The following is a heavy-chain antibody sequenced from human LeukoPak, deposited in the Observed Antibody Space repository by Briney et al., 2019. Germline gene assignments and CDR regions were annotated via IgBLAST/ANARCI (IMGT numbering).Heavy chain of an antibody. CDR1: GFTFSSYA. CDR2: ISGSGGST. J-gene: IGHJ1*01. Sequence: QAGGSLRLSCAASGFTFSSYAMSWVRQAPGKGLEWVSAISGSGGSTYYADSVKGRFTISRDNSKNTLYLQMNSLRAEDTAVYYCAKDPYDSSGPEYFQHWGQGTLVTVSS. CDR3: AKDPYDSSGPEYFQH. V-gene: IGHV3-23*01. D-gene: IGHD3-22*01.